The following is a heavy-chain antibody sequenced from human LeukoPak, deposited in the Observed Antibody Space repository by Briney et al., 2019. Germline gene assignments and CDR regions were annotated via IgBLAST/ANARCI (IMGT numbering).Heavy chain of an antibody. CDR3: ARGTRSSIFEGWFDP. V-gene: IGHV4-59*08. Sequence: PSETLSLTCTVSGGSISTYSWSWIRQPSGKGLEWIGYIYYTGSTDYNASLKSRVTITVDTSKNQFSLKLSSVTAADTAVYYCARGTRSSIFEGWFDPWGQGNLVTVSS. CDR2: IYYTGST. CDR1: GGSISTYS. D-gene: IGHD3-3*01. J-gene: IGHJ5*02.